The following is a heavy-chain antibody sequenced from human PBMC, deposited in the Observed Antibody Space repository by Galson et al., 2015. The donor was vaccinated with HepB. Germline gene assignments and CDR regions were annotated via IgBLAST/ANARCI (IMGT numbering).Heavy chain of an antibody. Sequence: SLRLSCAASGFTFSSYGKHWVRPGPGKGLEWVAFIRYDGSNKYYADSVKGRFTISRDNSKNTLYLQMNSLRAEDAAAYYCAKDGLLWFEGNYYYGMDVWGQGTTFTVSS. V-gene: IGHV3-30*02. CDR1: GFTFSSYG. CDR3: AKDGLLWFEGNYYYGMDV. J-gene: IGHJ6*02. CDR2: IRYDGSNK. D-gene: IGHD3-10*01.